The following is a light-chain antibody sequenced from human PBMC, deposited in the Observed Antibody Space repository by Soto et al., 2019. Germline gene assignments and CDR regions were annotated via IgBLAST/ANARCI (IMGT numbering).Light chain of an antibody. V-gene: IGLV2-14*01. CDR2: EVS. J-gene: IGLJ1*01. CDR1: SSDVGAYNY. CDR3: SSYTSSSTRD. Sequence: QSALTQPASVSGSPGQSITISCTGPSSDVGAYNYVSWYQQHPGKAPKLMIYEVSNRPSGLSNRFSGSKSGNTASLIISGLQAEDEADYYCSSYTSSSTRDFGTGTKLTVL.